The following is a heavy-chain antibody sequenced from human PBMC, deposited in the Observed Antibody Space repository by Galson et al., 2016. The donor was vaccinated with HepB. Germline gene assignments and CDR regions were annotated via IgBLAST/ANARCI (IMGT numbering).Heavy chain of an antibody. CDR1: GISVTTFEVG. J-gene: IGHJ4*02. CDR3: AHRGRTRYFDT. CDR2: TYWDDED. V-gene: IGHV2-5*02. Sequence: PALVKPTQTLTLTCSVSGISVTTFEVGVGWIRQSPGKAPEWLAITYWDDEDRYSPSLKSRLTITRDTSKNQVVLTMINMDPEGTATYYCAHRGRTRYFDTWGQGTLSPSPQ. D-gene: IGHD3/OR15-3a*01.